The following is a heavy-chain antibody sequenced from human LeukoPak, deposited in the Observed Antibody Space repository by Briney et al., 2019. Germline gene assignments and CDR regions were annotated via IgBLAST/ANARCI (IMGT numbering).Heavy chain of an antibody. Sequence: ASVKVSCKASGYTFTSYGISWVRQAPGQGLECMGWINPNSGGTNYAQKFQGRVTMTRDTPISTAYMELSRLRSDDTAVYYCARGGSGSYFSWLDPWGQGTLVTVSS. CDR3: ARGGSGSYFSWLDP. D-gene: IGHD3-10*01. V-gene: IGHV1-2*02. CDR1: GYTFTSYG. CDR2: INPNSGGT. J-gene: IGHJ5*02.